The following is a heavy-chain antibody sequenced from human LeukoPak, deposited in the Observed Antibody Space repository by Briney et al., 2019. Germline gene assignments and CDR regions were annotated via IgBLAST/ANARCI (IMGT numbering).Heavy chain of an antibody. Sequence: GGSLRLSCTASGFTFSSYWMSWVRQAPGKGLEWVANIQQDRSGKDYVDSVQGRFTISRDNAKNSLYLQMNSLRAEDTAVYYCASEYGGSGWGDYWGQGTLVTVSS. D-gene: IGHD6-19*01. J-gene: IGHJ4*02. CDR2: IQQDRSGK. CDR3: ASEYGGSGWGDY. CDR1: GFTFSSYW. V-gene: IGHV3-7*01.